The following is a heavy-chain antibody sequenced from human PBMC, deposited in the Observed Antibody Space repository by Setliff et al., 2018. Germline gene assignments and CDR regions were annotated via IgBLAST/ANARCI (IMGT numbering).Heavy chain of an antibody. Sequence: ASVKVSCKASGYTFTGYYMHWVRQAPGQGLEWMGWINPNSGGTNYAQKFQGWVTMTRDTSISTAYMELSRLRSDDTAVYYCARDRCGGDCADDYLDYWGQGTLVTVSS. D-gene: IGHD2-21*01. CDR2: INPNSGGT. J-gene: IGHJ4*02. CDR1: GYTFTGYY. CDR3: ARDRCGGDCADDYLDY. V-gene: IGHV1-2*04.